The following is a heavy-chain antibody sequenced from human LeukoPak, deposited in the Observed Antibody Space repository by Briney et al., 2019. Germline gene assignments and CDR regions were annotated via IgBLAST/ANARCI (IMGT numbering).Heavy chain of an antibody. CDR1: GYTFTSYD. D-gene: IGHD3-22*01. V-gene: IGHV1-8*03. Sequence: ASVKVSCKASGYTFTSYDINGGRQATGQGLEWMGWMNPNSGNTGYAQKCQGRFTITRNTAISTAYMELSSLRSEDTAVYYCARSRGITMIVERRATFDPWGQGTLVTVSS. CDR2: MNPNSGNT. J-gene: IGHJ5*02. CDR3: ARSRGITMIVERRATFDP.